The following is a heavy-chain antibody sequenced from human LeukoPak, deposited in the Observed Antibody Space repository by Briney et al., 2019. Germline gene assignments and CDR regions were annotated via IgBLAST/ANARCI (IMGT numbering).Heavy chain of an antibody. CDR1: GFTFSSYS. CDR2: ISSSSSYI. D-gene: IGHD2-21*01. Sequence: GGSLRLSCAASGFTFSSYSMNWVRQAPGKGLEWVSSISSSSSYIYYADSVKGRFTISRDNAKNSLYLQMNTLRAEDTAVYYCARDVGGALDYWGQGTLVTVSS. CDR3: ARDVGGALDY. J-gene: IGHJ4*02. V-gene: IGHV3-21*04.